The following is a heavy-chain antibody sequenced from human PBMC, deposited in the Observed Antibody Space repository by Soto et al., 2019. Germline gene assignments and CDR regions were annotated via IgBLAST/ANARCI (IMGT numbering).Heavy chain of an antibody. D-gene: IGHD1-1*01. CDR3: AKDFLTRLYNSVTDY. J-gene: IGHJ4*02. V-gene: IGHV3-23*01. CDR2: LSGSGGST. Sequence: EVQLLESGGGLVQPEGSLRLFYEASGFTFSSYAMSWVRQAPGKGLEWVSALSGSGGSTYYADSVKGRFTISRDNSKNTLYLQMNSLRADDTAVYYCAKDFLTRLYNSVTDYGGQGTLITVSS. CDR1: GFTFSSYA.